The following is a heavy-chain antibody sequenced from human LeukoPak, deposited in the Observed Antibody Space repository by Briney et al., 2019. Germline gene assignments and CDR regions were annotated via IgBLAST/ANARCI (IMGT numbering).Heavy chain of an antibody. J-gene: IGHJ4*02. CDR1: GFTFDDYA. Sequence: GRSLRLSCAASGFTFDDYAMHWVRQAPGKGLEWVSGISWNSGSIGYADSVKGRFTISRDNAKNSLYLQMNSLRAEDTAVYYRAKDFAARPGYFDYWGQGTLVTVSS. D-gene: IGHD6-6*01. CDR2: ISWNSGSI. V-gene: IGHV3-9*01. CDR3: AKDFAARPGYFDY.